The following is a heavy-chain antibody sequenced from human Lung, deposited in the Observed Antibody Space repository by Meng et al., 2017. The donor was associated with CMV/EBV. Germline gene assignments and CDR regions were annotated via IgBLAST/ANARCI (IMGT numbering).Heavy chain of an antibody. CDR1: GGSVSSGDYY. CDR2: IDYTGST. Sequence: QIEPEGSGQGSVNPSQTLVSTCTVYGGSVSSGDYYWSWNRQPPGKGLEWIGYIDYTGSTYYNPSLKSRVIISVDTSKNQFSLKLNSVTAADTAVYYCARVGGCSGGGCYHRLFDYWGQGTLVTVFS. J-gene: IGHJ4*02. V-gene: IGHV4-30-4*01. CDR3: ARVGGCSGGGCYHRLFDY. D-gene: IGHD2-15*01.